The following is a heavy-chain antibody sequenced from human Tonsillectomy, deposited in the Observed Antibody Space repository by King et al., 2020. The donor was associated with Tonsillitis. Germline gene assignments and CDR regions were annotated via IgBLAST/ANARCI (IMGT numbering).Heavy chain of an antibody. V-gene: IGHV1-18*01. Sequence: SWVRQAPGQGLEWMGWNSAYNGNTNYAQKLQGRVTMTTDKSTSQAYMELRSLRSDDTAVYYCARDGKPGYDLWLDPWGQGTLVTGSS. J-gene: IGHJ5*02. D-gene: IGHD5-12*01. CDR3: ARDGKPGYDLWLDP. CDR2: NSAYNGNT.